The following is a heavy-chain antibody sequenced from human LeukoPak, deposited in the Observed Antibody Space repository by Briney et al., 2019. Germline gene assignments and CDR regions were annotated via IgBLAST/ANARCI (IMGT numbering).Heavy chain of an antibody. CDR3: AREYYGSGSYYIYYYYYMDV. V-gene: IGHV1-2*02. CDR1: GGTFSSYA. D-gene: IGHD3-10*01. Sequence: ASVKVSCKASGGTFSSYAISWVRQAPGQGLEWMGWINPNSGGTNYAQKFQGRVTMTRDTSISTAYMELSRLRSDDTAVYYCAREYYGSGSYYIYYYYYMDVWGKGTTVTVSS. J-gene: IGHJ6*03. CDR2: INPNSGGT.